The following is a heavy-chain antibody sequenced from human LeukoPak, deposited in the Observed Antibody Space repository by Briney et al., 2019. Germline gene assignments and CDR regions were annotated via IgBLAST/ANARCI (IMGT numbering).Heavy chain of an antibody. CDR2: ISSSGSTI. CDR3: ASVFYSNRYFDY. D-gene: IGHD4-11*01. V-gene: IGHV3-48*03. J-gene: IGHJ4*02. CDR1: GFTFSSYE. Sequence: GGSLRLSCAASGFTFSSYEMNWVRQAPGKGLEWVSYISSSGSTIYYAGSVKGRFTISRDSAKNSLYLQMNSLRAEDTAVYYCASVFYSNRYFDYWGQGTLVTVSS.